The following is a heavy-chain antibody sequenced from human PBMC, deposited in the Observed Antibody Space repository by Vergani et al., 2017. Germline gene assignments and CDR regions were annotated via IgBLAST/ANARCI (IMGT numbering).Heavy chain of an antibody. CDR1: GYSISSGYY. J-gene: IGHJ5*02. CDR3: ASWVSGYSSSWYDWFDP. D-gene: IGHD6-13*01. CDR2: IYHSGST. Sequence: QVQLQESGPGLVKPSETLSLTCAVSGYSISSGYYRGWIRQPPGKGLEWIGSIYHSGSTYYNPSLKSRVTIVVDTSKNRFSLKLSSVTAADSAEYYCASWVSGYSSSWYDWFDPWGQGTLVTVSS. V-gene: IGHV4-38-2*01.